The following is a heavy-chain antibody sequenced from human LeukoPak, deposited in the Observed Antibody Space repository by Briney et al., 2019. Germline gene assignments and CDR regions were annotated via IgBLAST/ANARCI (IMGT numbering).Heavy chain of an antibody. D-gene: IGHD5-12*01. CDR2: IYYSGST. Sequence: SETLSLTCTVSGGSLSSYYWSWIRQPPGKGREWIGYIYYSGSTNYNPSLKSRVTISVDTSKNQFSLKLSSVTAADTAVYYCARASYSGYDVGWFAPWGQGTLVTVSS. V-gene: IGHV4-59*01. CDR3: ARASYSGYDVGWFAP. J-gene: IGHJ5*02. CDR1: GGSLSSYY.